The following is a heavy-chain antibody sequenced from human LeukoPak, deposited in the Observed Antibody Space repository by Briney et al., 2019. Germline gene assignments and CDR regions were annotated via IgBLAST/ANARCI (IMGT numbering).Heavy chain of an antibody. D-gene: IGHD6-13*01. Sequence: ETLSLTCTVSGGSISSSSYYWGWIRQPPGKGLEWIGSIYHSGSTYYNPSLKSRVTISVDTSKNQFSLKLSSVTAADTAVYYCARAIAAAGTGDYWGQGTLVTVSS. CDR2: IYHSGST. J-gene: IGHJ4*02. CDR1: GGSISSSSYY. CDR3: ARAIAAAGTGDY. V-gene: IGHV4-39*07.